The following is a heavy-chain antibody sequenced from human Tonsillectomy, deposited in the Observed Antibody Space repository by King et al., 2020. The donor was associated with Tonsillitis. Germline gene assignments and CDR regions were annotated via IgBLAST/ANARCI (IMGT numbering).Heavy chain of an antibody. CDR2: IYYSGST. CDR1: GGSISSSSYY. Sequence: QLQESGPGLIKPSETLSLTCTVSGGSISSSSYYWGWIRQPPGKGLEWIGSIYYSGSTYYNPSLKSRVTMSVDTSKNQFSLKLSSVTAADTAVYYCARPVASYYYGMDVWGQGTTVTVSS. V-gene: IGHV4-39*07. CDR3: ARPVASYYYGMDV. J-gene: IGHJ6*02.